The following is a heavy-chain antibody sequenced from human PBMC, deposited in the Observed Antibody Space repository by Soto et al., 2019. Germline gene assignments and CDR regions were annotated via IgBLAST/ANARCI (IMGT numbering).Heavy chain of an antibody. D-gene: IGHD6-6*01. CDR2: IKQDGSEK. CDR1: GFTFSSYW. V-gene: IGHV3-7*01. CDR3: ARVLEYSSSSFAFDI. Sequence: GGSLRLSCAASGFTFSSYWMSWVRQAPGKGLEWVVNIKQDGSEKYYVDSVKGRFTISRDNAKNSLYLQMNSLRAEDTAVYYCARVLEYSSSSFAFDIWGQGTMVTVSS. J-gene: IGHJ3*02.